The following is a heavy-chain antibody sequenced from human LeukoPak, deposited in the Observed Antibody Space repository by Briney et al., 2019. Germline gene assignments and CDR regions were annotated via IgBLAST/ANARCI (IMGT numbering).Heavy chain of an antibody. CDR1: GFTFSSYS. J-gene: IGHJ4*02. V-gene: IGHV3-74*01. CDR2: INSDGSST. CDR3: VRDLYYGSGTDFDY. Sequence: PGGSLRLSCAASGFTFSSYSMNWVRQAPGKGLEWVSRINSDGSSTSYADSEKGRFTISRDNAKNTLYLQMNSLRAEDTAVYYCVRDLYYGSGTDFDYWGQGTLVTVSS. D-gene: IGHD3-10*01.